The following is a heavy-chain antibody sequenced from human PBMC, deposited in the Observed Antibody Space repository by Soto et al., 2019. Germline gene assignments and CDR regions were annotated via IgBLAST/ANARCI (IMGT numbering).Heavy chain of an antibody. J-gene: IGHJ4*02. Sequence: TSETLSLTCTVSGGSISGYYWSWIRESPGQGLEWIGYISDSGSTKYNPALKSRVTISVDTSKNQFSLKLSSVTAADTAVYYCARTTDYGDYVDDFDYWGQGTLVTVSS. D-gene: IGHD4-17*01. V-gene: IGHV4-4*08. CDR3: ARTTDYGDYVDDFDY. CDR2: ISDSGST. CDR1: GGSISGYY.